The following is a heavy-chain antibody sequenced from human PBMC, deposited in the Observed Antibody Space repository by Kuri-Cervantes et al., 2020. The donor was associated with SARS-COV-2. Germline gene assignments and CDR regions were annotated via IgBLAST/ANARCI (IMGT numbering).Heavy chain of an antibody. J-gene: IGHJ3*02. CDR2: IKSDGTTT. Sequence: GESLKISCVASGSNFRSYWMYWVRQAPGKGLAWVSRIKSDGTTTTYADSVKGRFTISRNNVESTMYLEMNSLRAEDTAVYYCARDYGSYSGPLAFDIWGQGTMVTVSS. D-gene: IGHD1-26*01. CDR1: GSNFRSYW. CDR3: ARDYGSYSGPLAFDI. V-gene: IGHV3-74*01.